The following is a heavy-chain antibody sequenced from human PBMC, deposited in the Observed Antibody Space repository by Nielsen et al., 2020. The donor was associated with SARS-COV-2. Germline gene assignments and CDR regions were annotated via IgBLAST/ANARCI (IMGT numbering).Heavy chain of an antibody. Sequence: SETLSLTCSVSGGSISSGSYSWGWIRQSPGKGLEWIGTTFHSGSTYYNPSLKSRVTLSMDKSKRQFSLRLTSVSAADTAVYFCARGDLVVVPSPILGLGPFFYYFYLDVWGKGTTVIVSS. D-gene: IGHD2-2*01. CDR1: GGSISSGSYS. CDR3: ARGDLVVVPSPILGLGPFFYYFYLDV. J-gene: IGHJ6*03. CDR2: TFHSGST. V-gene: IGHV4-39*07.